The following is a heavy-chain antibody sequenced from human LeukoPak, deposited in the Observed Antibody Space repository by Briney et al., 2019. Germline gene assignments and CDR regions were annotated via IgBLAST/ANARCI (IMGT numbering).Heavy chain of an antibody. D-gene: IGHD2-2*01. Sequence: GGSLRLSCAASGFTFSSYAMSWVRQAPGKGLEWVSAISGSGGSTYYADSVKGRFTISRDNSKNTLYLQMNSLRAEDTAVYYCAKAFGGYCSSTSCYGGNWFDPWGQGTLVTVSS. J-gene: IGHJ5*02. CDR3: AKAFGGYCSSTSCYGGNWFDP. V-gene: IGHV3-23*01. CDR2: ISGSGGST. CDR1: GFTFSSYA.